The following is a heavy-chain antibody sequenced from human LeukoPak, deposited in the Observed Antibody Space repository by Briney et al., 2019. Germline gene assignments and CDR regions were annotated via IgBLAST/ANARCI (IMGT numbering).Heavy chain of an antibody. V-gene: IGHV1-18*01. CDR2: ISGYNGNI. CDR3: ARDCRGGSCYDGVDY. D-gene: IGHD2-15*01. Sequence: GASVKVSCTASGYTFTRYGISWVRQAPGQGLEWMGWISGYNGNIKYAQKVQGRVTMTTDTSTSTAYMELRSLRSDDTAVYYCARDCRGGSCYDGVDYWGQGTLVTV. J-gene: IGHJ4*02. CDR1: GYTFTRYG.